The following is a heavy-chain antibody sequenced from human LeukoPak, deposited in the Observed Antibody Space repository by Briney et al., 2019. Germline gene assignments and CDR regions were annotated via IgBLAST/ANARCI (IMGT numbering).Heavy chain of an antibody. CDR2: KYYSGNT. J-gene: IGHJ4*02. CDR3: ARQGVVVAAYFDS. D-gene: IGHD2-15*01. CDR1: GGSISSPSFY. V-gene: IGHV4-39*01. Sequence: SETLSLTCTISGGSISSPSFYWAWIRQTPEKGLEWIGSKYYSGNTYYNPSLKSRVTISVDTSKNHFSLSLTSVTAADTAVYYCARQGVVVAAYFDSWGQGTLLTVSS.